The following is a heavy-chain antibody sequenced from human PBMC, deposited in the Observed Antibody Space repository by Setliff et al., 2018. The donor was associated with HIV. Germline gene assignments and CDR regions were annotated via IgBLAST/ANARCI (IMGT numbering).Heavy chain of an antibody. CDR2: INPSDNRT. V-gene: IGHV1-46*02. D-gene: IGHD3-22*01. CDR3: ARDRLHYYDSSVYYYGAPFDI. Sequence: ASVKVSCKASGYTFNNYCMHWVRQAPGQGLEWMGIINPSDNRTYYAQKFQGRVTMTRDTSTSSVYMELRSLRSEDTAVYYCARDRLHYYDSSVYYYGAPFDIWGQGTMVTVSS. J-gene: IGHJ3*02. CDR1: GYTFNNYC.